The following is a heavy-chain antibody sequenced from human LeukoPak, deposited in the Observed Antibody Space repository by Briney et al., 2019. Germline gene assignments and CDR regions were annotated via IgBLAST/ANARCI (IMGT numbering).Heavy chain of an antibody. J-gene: IGHJ5*02. V-gene: IGHV4-59*01. D-gene: IGHD6-13*01. Sequence: PSETLSLTCTVSGGSISSYYWSWIRQPPGKGLEWIGYIYYSGSTNYNPSLKSRVTISVDTSKNQFSLKLSSVTAADTAVYYCARGGGRVAAAGTRLLCWFDPWGQGTLVTVSS. CDR3: ARGGGRVAAAGTRLLCWFDP. CDR2: IYYSGST. CDR1: GGSISSYY.